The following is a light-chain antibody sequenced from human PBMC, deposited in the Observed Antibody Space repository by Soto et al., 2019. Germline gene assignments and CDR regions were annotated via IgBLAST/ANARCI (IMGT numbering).Light chain of an antibody. CDR3: QHYNNWPPWT. CDR2: SAY. J-gene: IGKJ1*01. CDR1: QSVSSN. V-gene: IGKV3-15*01. Sequence: EIVMTQSPATLSVSPGEKATLSCRASQSVSSNLAWYQQKPGQPPRLLIYSAYTRATGLPARFSGSGSGTEFTLTISSLQSEDFAVYYCQHYNNWPPWTFGQGTKVEFK.